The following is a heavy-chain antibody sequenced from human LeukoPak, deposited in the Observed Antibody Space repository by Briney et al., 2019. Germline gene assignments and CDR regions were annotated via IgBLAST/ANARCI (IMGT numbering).Heavy chain of an antibody. Sequence: SETLSLTCTVSGDSISSGDYYWSWIRQPAGKGLEWIGRISSSGSTNYNPSLKSRVTISVDTSKNQFSLKLSSVTAADTAVYYCARDRVLLWFGELIGGHYFDYWGQGTLVTVSS. V-gene: IGHV4-61*02. CDR2: ISSSGST. CDR1: GDSISSGDYY. CDR3: ARDRVLLWFGELIGGHYFDY. J-gene: IGHJ4*02. D-gene: IGHD3-10*01.